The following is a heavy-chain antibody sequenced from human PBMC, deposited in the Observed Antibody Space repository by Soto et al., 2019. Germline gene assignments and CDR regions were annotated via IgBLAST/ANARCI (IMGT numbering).Heavy chain of an antibody. CDR2: VKAGGST. J-gene: IGHJ4*02. CDR1: GGSLTGYY. D-gene: IGHD5-12*01. Sequence: QVQLQQWGAGLLKPSETLSLTGTVNGGSLTGYYWSWIRQPPGKGLEWIGEVKAGGSTNYSPLLRGRVAKSADTSKSHFSLRVNSVTAADAAVYFCARGQESIVATHWDQGALVAVSS. CDR3: ARGQESIVATH. V-gene: IGHV4-34*01.